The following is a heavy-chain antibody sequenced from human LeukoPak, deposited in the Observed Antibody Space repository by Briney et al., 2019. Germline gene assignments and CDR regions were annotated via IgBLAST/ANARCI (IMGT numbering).Heavy chain of an antibody. D-gene: IGHD1-14*01. J-gene: IGHJ4*02. Sequence: GGSLRLSYAGSGFTFGGYGMHWFRQTPGKGLEWVAVIAYDGSRAFYADSVKGRFTISRDNSKNTMSVQMDDLRAEDTAVYYCTRYNNDHFDYWGQGTLVTVSS. CDR3: TRYNNDHFDY. CDR2: IAYDGSRA. V-gene: IGHV3-33*01. CDR1: GFTFGGYG.